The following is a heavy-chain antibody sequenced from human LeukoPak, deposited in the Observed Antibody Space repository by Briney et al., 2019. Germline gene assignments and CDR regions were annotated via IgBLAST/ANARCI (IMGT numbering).Heavy chain of an antibody. J-gene: IGHJ3*02. D-gene: IGHD1-26*01. CDR1: GFTFSNYA. CDR3: ARRMGATPVGNAFDI. Sequence: SGGSLRLSCAASGFTFSNYAMHWVRQAPGKGLEWMAIISYDGSNKDCADSVKGRFTISRDNSKNTLYPQVNGLRTEDTAVYYCARRMGATPVGNAFDIWGQGTMVTVSS. CDR2: ISYDGSNK. V-gene: IGHV3-30-3*01.